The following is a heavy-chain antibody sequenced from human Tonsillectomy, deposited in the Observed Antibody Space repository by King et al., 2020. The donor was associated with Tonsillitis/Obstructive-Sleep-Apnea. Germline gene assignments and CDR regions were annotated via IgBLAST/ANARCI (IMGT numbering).Heavy chain of an antibody. V-gene: IGHV3-30*04. CDR2: ISYDGTDR. D-gene: IGHD1-26*01. J-gene: IGHJ6*03. CDR3: ASGGPGDPAGRNFYYYYMDV. CDR1: GFTFSSYA. Sequence: VQLVESGGGVVQPGRSLRLSCAASGFTFSSYAMHWVRQAPGKGRDWVAVISYDGTDRYYADSVKGRFTISRDNSKKTLYLQMNSLRAEDTGVYYCASGGPGDPAGRNFYYYYMDVWGKGTTVTVSS.